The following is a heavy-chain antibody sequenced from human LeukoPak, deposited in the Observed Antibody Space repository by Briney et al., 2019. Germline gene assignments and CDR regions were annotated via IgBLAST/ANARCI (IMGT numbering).Heavy chain of an antibody. CDR1: GYSISSGYY. D-gene: IGHD3-3*01. Sequence: SETLSLTCTVSGYSISSGYYWGWIRQPPGKGLEWIGSIYYGGSTYYNPSLKSRVTISVDTSKNQFSLKLSSVTAADTAVYYCARDASRYYDFWSGYYEFDYWGQGTLVTVSS. CDR3: ARDASRYYDFWSGYYEFDY. J-gene: IGHJ4*02. CDR2: IYYGGST. V-gene: IGHV4-38-2*02.